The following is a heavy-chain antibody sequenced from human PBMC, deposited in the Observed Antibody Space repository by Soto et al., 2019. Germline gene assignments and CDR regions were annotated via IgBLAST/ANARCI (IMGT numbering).Heavy chain of an antibody. D-gene: IGHD3-10*01. CDR1: GYSFTSYW. CDR2: IDPSDSYT. CDR3: ARLLGVNRIDD. Sequence: GESRKISCKGSGYSFTSYWISWVRQMPGKGLEWMGRIDPSDSYTNYSPSFQGHVTISADKSISTAYLQWSSLKASDTAMYNWARLLGVNRIDDWGQGTLLTGSS. J-gene: IGHJ4*02. V-gene: IGHV5-10-1*01.